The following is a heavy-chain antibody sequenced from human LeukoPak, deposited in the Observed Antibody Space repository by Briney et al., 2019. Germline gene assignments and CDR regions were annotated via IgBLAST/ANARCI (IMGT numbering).Heavy chain of an antibody. CDR1: GFTFRSYE. D-gene: IGHD3-16*01. V-gene: IGHV3-48*03. CDR2: INTIGRTR. Sequence: PGGSLGLSFQASGFTFRSYEMNGVRQPPARGRGWVQLINTIGRTRYSADSVKAKLTTPKNNPKTSLYLQITSLRAEDAAVYYCGRGSFLGFDYCGPRAPVTLSP. CDR3: GRGSFLGFDY. J-gene: IGHJ4*02.